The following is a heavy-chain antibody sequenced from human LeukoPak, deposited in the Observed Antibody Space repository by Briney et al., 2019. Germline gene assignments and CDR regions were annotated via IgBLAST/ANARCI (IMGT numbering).Heavy chain of an antibody. CDR3: ARGELRLLTYYYYGMDV. J-gene: IGHJ6*02. D-gene: IGHD3-3*01. V-gene: IGHV1-8*01. Sequence: GASVKVSCKASGYTFTSYDINWVRQATGQGLEWMGWMNPNSGNTGYAQKFQGRVTMTRNTSISTAYMELSSLRSEDTAVYYCARGELRLLTYYYYGMDVWGQGTTVTVSS. CDR1: GYTFTSYD. CDR2: MNPNSGNT.